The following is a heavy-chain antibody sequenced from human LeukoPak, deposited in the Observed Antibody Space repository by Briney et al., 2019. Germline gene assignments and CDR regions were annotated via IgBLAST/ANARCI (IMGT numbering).Heavy chain of an antibody. J-gene: IGHJ6*02. CDR2: IIPILGIA. CDR1: GGTFSSYA. Sequence: GASVKVSCKASGGTFSSYAISWVRQAPGQGLEWMGRIIPILGIANYAQKFQGRVTITADKSTSTAYMELSSLRSEDTAVYYCATVSVPYYYYGMDVWGQGTTVTVSS. D-gene: IGHD6-6*01. CDR3: ATVSVPYYYYGMDV. V-gene: IGHV1-69*04.